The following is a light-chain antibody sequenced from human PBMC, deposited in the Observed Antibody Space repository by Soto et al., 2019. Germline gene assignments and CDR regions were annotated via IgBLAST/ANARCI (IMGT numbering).Light chain of an antibody. V-gene: IGKV1-39*01. CDR3: RQSYSTPRT. J-gene: IGKJ2*02. Sequence: DIKMTQSPSSLSASVGDRVTITCRASQSISTYLNWYQQKVGKAPKLLIYAASSFEMGVPSRFSGSGSGTDFTLSISTLQPEDFATYCCRQSYSTPRTVGQGTKLEIK. CDR2: AAS. CDR1: QSISTY.